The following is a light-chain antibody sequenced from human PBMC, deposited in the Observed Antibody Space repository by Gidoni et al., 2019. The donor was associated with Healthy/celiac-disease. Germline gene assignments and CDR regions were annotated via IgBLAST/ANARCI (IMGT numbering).Light chain of an antibody. CDR2: AAS. J-gene: IGKJ4*01. CDR1: QSISSY. CDR3: QQSYSTPPT. V-gene: IGKV1-39*01. Sequence: DIQMTQSPSSLSASVGDRVTITCRARQSISSYVNWYQQKPGKAPKLLIYAASRLQSGGPSRFSGSGSGTDFTLTISSLQPEDFATYYCQQSYSTPPTFGGGTKVEIK.